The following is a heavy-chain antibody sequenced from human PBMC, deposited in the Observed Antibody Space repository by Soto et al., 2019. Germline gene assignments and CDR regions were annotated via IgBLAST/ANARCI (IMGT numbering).Heavy chain of an antibody. V-gene: IGHV3-23*01. CDR2: ISGNSANT. Sequence: GGSLRLSCAASGFTFNTYVMSWVRQAPGKGLEWVSEISGNSANTYYADSVKGRFTISRDNSKNTLYLQMNSLRAEDTAVYYCAKTPAYYYDSSGPVDYWGQGTLVTVSS. J-gene: IGHJ4*02. D-gene: IGHD3-22*01. CDR3: AKTPAYYYDSSGPVDY. CDR1: GFTFNTYV.